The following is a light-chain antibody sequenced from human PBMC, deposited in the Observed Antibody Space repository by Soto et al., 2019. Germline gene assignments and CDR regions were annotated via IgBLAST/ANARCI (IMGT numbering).Light chain of an antibody. J-gene: IGKJ4*01. V-gene: IGKV3-11*01. CDR1: QTVNNY. Sequence: EIVLKQSPGTLSLSPGERATLSCRTSQTVNNYLAWYQQKPGQAPRLVIYDASNRATGIPARFSGSGSGTDSTLTINSLEPEDSAVYYCQQRGSWPWLTFAGGTRVEIK. CDR3: QQRGSWPWLT. CDR2: DAS.